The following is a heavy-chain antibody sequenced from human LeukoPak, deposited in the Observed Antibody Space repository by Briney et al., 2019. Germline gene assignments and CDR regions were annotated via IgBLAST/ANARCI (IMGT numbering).Heavy chain of an antibody. D-gene: IGHD2/OR15-2a*01. CDR1: EFTFSSSW. J-gene: IGHJ4*02. CDR2: INEDGSTK. V-gene: IGHV3-7*03. Sequence: GGSLRLSCTASEFTFSSSWMTWVRQAPGKGLAWLANINEDGSTKNYVDSVKGRFSISRDNAKKSLYLQMNSLRAEDTAVYYCARDRAYSTFDYWGQGTLVTVSP. CDR3: ARDRAYSTFDY.